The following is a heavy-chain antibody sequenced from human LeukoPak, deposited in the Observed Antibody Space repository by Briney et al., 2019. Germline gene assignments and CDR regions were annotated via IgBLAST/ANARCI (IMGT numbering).Heavy chain of an antibody. V-gene: IGHV3-11*04. CDR2: ISSSGSTI. D-gene: IGHD5-18*01. J-gene: IGHJ4*02. CDR3: ARGGYSYGLIDY. Sequence: GGSLRLSCAASGFTFSDYYINWIRQAPGKGLEWVSYISSSGSTIYYADSVKGRFTISRDNAKNSLYLQMNNLRAEDTAVYFCARGGYSYGLIDYWGQGTLVTVSS. CDR1: GFTFSDYY.